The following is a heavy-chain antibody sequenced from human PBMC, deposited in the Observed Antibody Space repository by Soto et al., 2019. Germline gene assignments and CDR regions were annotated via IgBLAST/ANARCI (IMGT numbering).Heavy chain of an antibody. Sequence: PGGSLRLSCAASGFTFSSYAMSWVRQAPGKGLEWVSAISGSGGSTYYADSVKGRFTISRDNSKNTLYLQMNSLRAEDTAVYYCAKDQASKDFWSGYSRRVSYYFDYWGQGTLVTVSS. CDR2: ISGSGGST. CDR3: AKDQASKDFWSGYSRRVSYYFDY. J-gene: IGHJ4*02. CDR1: GFTFSSYA. V-gene: IGHV3-23*01. D-gene: IGHD3-3*01.